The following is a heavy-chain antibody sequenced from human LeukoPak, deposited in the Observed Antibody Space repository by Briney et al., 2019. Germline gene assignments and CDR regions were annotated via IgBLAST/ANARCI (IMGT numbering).Heavy chain of an antibody. CDR1: GGSFSGYY. CDR2: IDHSGST. CDR3: HGGSSWYYYYYYYMDV. J-gene: IGHJ6*03. Sequence: SETLSLTCAVYGGSFSGYYWSWIRQPPGKGLEWIGEIDHSGSTNYNPSLKRRVTISVDTSKNQFSLKLSSVTAADTAVYYCHGGSSWYYYYYYYMDVWGKGTTVTISS. V-gene: IGHV4-34*01. D-gene: IGHD6-13*01.